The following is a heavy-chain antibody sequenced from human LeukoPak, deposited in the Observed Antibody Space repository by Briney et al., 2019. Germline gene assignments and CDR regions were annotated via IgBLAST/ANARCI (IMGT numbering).Heavy chain of an antibody. CDR2: IKQDGSKK. CDR1: GFPFSSYW. V-gene: IGHV3-7*01. J-gene: IGHJ4*02. CDR3: ARDSTIFGVVITDY. D-gene: IGHD3-3*01. Sequence: GGSLRLSCVASGFPFSSYWMTWVRQAPGKGLEWVANIKQDGSKKSYVDSVKGRFTISRDNAKNSLYLQINSLRDEDTAVYYCARDSTIFGVVITDYWGQGTLVTVSS.